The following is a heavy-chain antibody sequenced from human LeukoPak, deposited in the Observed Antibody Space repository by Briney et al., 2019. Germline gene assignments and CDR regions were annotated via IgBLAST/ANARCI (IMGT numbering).Heavy chain of an antibody. D-gene: IGHD3-10*01. CDR2: ISGSGGTT. V-gene: IGHV3-23*01. Sequence: QAGGSLRLSCSASGFTFSSYVMTWVRQAPGKGLEWVSVISGSGGTTYYADSVRGRFTISRDNSKKALYLQMNSLTADDTAVYYCAKDRDSTLIRGAIYDWGQGTLVTVSS. J-gene: IGHJ4*02. CDR3: AKDRDSTLIRGAIYD. CDR1: GFTFSSYV.